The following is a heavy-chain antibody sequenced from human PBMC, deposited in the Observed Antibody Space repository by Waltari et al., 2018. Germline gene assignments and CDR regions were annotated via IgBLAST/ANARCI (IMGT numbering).Heavy chain of an antibody. J-gene: IGHJ6*02. V-gene: IGHV4-34*01. D-gene: IGHD6-13*01. CDR3: ARRPLYSSRFYYYYGMDV. CDR2: INHSGST. CDR1: GGSFSGYY. Sequence: QVQLQQWGAGLLKPSETLSLTCAVYGGSFSGYYWSWIRQPPGRGLEWIGEINHSGSTNDNPSLKSRVTISVDTSKNQFSLKLSAVTAADTAVYYCARRPLYSSRFYYYYGMDVWGQGTTVTVSS.